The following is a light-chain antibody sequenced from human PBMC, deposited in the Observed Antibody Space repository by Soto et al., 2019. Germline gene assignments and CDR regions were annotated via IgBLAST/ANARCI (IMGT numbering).Light chain of an antibody. V-gene: IGLV4-69*01. CDR1: SGHSSYA. J-gene: IGLJ2*01. Sequence: QPVLTQSPSASASLGASVKLTCTLSSGHSSYAIAWHQQQPEKGPRYLMKLNSDGSHSKGDGIPDRFSGSSSGAEHYLTISSLQSEHEADYYCQTWGTGIHVVFGGGTKLTVL. CDR3: QTWGTGIHVV. CDR2: LNSDGSH.